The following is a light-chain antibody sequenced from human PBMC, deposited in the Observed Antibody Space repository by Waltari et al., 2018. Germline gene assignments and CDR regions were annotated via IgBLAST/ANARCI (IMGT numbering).Light chain of an antibody. CDR1: SSDVGAYNY. CDR3: SSYTSSSTVV. J-gene: IGLJ3*02. Sequence: QSALTQPASVSGSPGQSITISCTGTSSDVGAYNYVSWYQQHPGKAPKLMIYDVSNRPSGVSKRFSASKSGNTASLTISGLQAEDEADYYCSSYTSSSTVVFGGGTKLTVL. V-gene: IGLV2-14*03. CDR2: DVS.